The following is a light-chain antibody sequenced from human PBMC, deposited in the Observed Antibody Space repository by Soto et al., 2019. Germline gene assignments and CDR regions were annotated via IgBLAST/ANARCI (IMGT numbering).Light chain of an antibody. V-gene: IGKV3-11*01. CDR3: QQRSNWPPYT. CDR1: QSVSSY. Sequence: EIVLTQSPATLSLSPGERATLSCRASQSVSSYLAWYQQKPGQAPRLLIYDASNRATGIPARFSGSGSGTVFPLIISRLEPEDFAVYYCQQRSNWPPYTFGQGTKLEIK. J-gene: IGKJ2*01. CDR2: DAS.